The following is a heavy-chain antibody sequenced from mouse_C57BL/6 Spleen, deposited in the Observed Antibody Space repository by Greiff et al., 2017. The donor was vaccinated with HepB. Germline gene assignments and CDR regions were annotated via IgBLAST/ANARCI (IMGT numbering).Heavy chain of an antibody. CDR3: ARILITAVVQGYFDY. D-gene: IGHD1-1*01. CDR2: IDPSDSYT. CDR1: GYTFTSYW. J-gene: IGHJ2*01. V-gene: IGHV1-69*01. Sequence: QVQLQQPGAELVMPGASVKLSCKASGYTFTSYWMHWVKQRPGQGLEWIGEIDPSDSYTNYNQKFKGKSTLTVDKSSSTAYMQLSSLTSEDSAVFYGARILITAVVQGYFDYWGQGTTLTVAS.